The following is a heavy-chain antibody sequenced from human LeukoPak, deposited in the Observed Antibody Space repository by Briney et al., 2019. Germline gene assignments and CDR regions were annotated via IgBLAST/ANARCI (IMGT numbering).Heavy chain of an antibody. J-gene: IGHJ4*02. CDR2: INWNGGST. CDR1: GFTFDDYG. D-gene: IGHD3-22*01. V-gene: IGHV3-20*04. Sequence: GGSLRLSCAAPGFTFDDYGMSWVRQAPGKGLEWVSGINWNGGSTGYADSVKGRFTISRDNAKNSLYLQMNSLRAEDTALYYCARGGRYYDSSGFPLGYWGQGTLVTVSS. CDR3: ARGGRYYDSSGFPLGY.